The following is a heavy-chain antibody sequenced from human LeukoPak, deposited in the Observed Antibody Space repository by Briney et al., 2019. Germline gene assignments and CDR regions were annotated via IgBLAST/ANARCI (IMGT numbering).Heavy chain of an antibody. CDR3: ARAVEEYSGPGAFDI. J-gene: IGHJ3*02. Sequence: SETLSLTCAVYGGSFSGYYWSWIRQPPGKGLEWIGEINHSGSTNYNPSLKSRVTISVDTSKNQFSLKLSSVTAADTAVYYCARAVEEYSGPGAFDIWCQGTMVTVSS. CDR2: INHSGST. CDR1: GGSFSGYY. D-gene: IGHD6-6*01. V-gene: IGHV4-34*01.